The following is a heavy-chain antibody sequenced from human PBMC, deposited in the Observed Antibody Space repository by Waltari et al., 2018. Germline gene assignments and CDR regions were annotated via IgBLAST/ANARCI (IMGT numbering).Heavy chain of an antibody. CDR2: ICGSGGST. Sequence: EVQLLESGGGLVQPGGSLRLSCAASGFTFSSYAMSWVRQAPGKGLEWVSAICGSGGSTYDSDSVKCRFTISRDNSKNTLYLQMNILRADDTAVYYCAKEKVLVNYFDYWGQGTLVTVSS. J-gene: IGHJ4*02. V-gene: IGHV3-23*01. CDR1: GFTFSSYA. D-gene: IGHD2-21*01. CDR3: AKEKVLVNYFDY.